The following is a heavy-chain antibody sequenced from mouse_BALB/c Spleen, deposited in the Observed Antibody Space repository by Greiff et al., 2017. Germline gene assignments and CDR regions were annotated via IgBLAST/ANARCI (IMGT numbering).Heavy chain of an antibody. D-gene: IGHD2-3*01. CDR3: ARHDLFKPWFAY. Sequence: DVKLVESGGGLVQPGGSLKLSCAASGFTFSSYTMSWVRQTPEKRLEWVAYISNGGGSTYYPDTVKGRFTISRDNAKNTLYLQMSSLKSEDTAMYYCARHDLFKPWFAYWGQGTLVTVSA. CDR1: GFTFSSYT. CDR2: ISNGGGST. J-gene: IGHJ3*01. V-gene: IGHV5-12-2*01.